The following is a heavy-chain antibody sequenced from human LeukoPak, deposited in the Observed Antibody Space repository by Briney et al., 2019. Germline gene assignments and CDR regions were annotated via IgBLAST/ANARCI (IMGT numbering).Heavy chain of an antibody. CDR3: ARANDFWSGNDY. CDR1: GFTFSSCS. Sequence: GGSLRLSCAASGFTFSSCSMNWVRQAPGKGLEWVSSISSSSSYIYYADSVKGRFTISRDNAKNSLYLQMNSLRAEDTAVYYCARANDFWSGNDYWGQGTLVTVSS. V-gene: IGHV3-21*01. D-gene: IGHD3-3*01. J-gene: IGHJ4*02. CDR2: ISSSSSYI.